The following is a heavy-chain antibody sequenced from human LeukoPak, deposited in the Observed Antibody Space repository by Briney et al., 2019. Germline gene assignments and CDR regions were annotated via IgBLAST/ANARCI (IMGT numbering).Heavy chain of an antibody. Sequence: PSETLSLTCTVSGGSISSGSYYWSWIRQPAGKGLEWIGRIYTSGSTNYNPSLKSRVTISVVTSKNQFSLKLSSGTAADTAVYYCASSTMVVTPLSDHIDYWGQGTLVTVSS. V-gene: IGHV4-61*02. CDR3: ASSTMVVTPLSDHIDY. D-gene: IGHD4-23*01. CDR2: IYTSGST. CDR1: GGSISSGSYY. J-gene: IGHJ4*02.